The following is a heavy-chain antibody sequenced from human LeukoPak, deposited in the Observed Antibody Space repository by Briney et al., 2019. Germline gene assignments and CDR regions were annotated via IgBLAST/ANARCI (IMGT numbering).Heavy chain of an antibody. D-gene: IGHD5-18*01. CDR3: ARFPRILDY. V-gene: IGHV3-7*04. Sequence: GGSRRLSCAASGFTFDSHSMTWVRQTPGKGLEWVANINQDGSETYYVDSVKGRFTISRDNAKNSLYLQMDSLRAEDTAVYYCARFPRILDYWGQGTLVTVSS. J-gene: IGHJ4*02. CDR1: GFTFDSHS. CDR2: INQDGSET.